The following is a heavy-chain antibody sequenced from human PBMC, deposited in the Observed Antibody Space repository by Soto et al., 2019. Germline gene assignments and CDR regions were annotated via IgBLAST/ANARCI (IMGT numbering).Heavy chain of an antibody. Sequence: SVKVSCKASGGTFSSYAISWVRQAPGQGLEWMGGIIPIFGTANYAQKFQGRVTITADKSTSTAYMELSSLRSEDTAVYYCARVLRYSSSWTRFDPWGQGTLVTVSS. D-gene: IGHD6-13*01. J-gene: IGHJ5*02. CDR1: GGTFSSYA. CDR3: ARVLRYSSSWTRFDP. CDR2: IIPIFGTA. V-gene: IGHV1-69*06.